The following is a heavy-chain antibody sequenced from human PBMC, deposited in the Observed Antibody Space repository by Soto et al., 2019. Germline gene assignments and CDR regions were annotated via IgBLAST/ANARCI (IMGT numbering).Heavy chain of an antibody. CDR1: GFTFSSYA. CDR2: ISGSGGST. V-gene: IGHV3-23*01. Sequence: PGGSLRLSCAASGFTFSSYAMSWVRQAPGKGLEWVSAISGSGGSTYYADSVKGRFTISRDNSKNTLYLQMNSLRAEDTAVYYCAKTFLPRANYYDSSGYGMFFDYWGQGTLVTVSS. J-gene: IGHJ4*02. D-gene: IGHD3-22*01. CDR3: AKTFLPRANYYDSSGYGMFFDY.